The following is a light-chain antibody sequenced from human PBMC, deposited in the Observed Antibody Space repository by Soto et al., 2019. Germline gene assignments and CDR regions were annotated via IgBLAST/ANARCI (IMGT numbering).Light chain of an antibody. CDR3: QQYGTSPRT. CDR1: QSVSRNY. Sequence: EIVLTQSPGTLSLSPGERATLSCRASQSVSRNYLAWYQQKPGQAPRLLIYGASSRATGIPDRFSGSGSGTDFTLTISRLDPEDFAVYYCQQYGTSPRTFGQGTKVEIK. V-gene: IGKV3-20*01. J-gene: IGKJ1*01. CDR2: GAS.